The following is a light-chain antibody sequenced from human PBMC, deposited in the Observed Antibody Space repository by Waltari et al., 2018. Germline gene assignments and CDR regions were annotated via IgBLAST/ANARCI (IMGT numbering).Light chain of an antibody. CDR1: LSVNTD. J-gene: IGKJ4*01. Sequence: EIVMTQSPVTLSVSPGERATLSCRASLSVNTDLAWYQQKPGQAPRLLIYGASSRATGIPAMFSGSVSGTEVTLTISSLQSEDFAVYYCQQYNALPPSLTFGGGTKVEIK. V-gene: IGKV3-15*01. CDR2: GAS. CDR3: QQYNALPPSLT.